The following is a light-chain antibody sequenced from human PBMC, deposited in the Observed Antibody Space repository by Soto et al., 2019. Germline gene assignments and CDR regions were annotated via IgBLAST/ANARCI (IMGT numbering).Light chain of an antibody. CDR2: DVS. Sequence: QSALTQPASVSGSPGQSITFSCTGTSSDVGSYKYVSWYQLHPGKAPKLMIYDVSNRPSRVSNRFSGSKSGNTASLTISGLQAEDEADYYCSLYTSSSTLVFGGGTKLTVL. CDR3: SLYTSSSTLV. CDR1: SSDVGSYKY. V-gene: IGLV2-14*03. J-gene: IGLJ2*01.